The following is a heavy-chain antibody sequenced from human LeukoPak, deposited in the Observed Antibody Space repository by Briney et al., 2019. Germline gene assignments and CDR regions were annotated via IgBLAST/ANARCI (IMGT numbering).Heavy chain of an antibody. Sequence: SETLSLTCTVSGGSISSYYWSWIRQPPGKGLEWIGYIYYSGSTNYNPSLKSRVTISVDTSKNQFSLKLSSVTAADTAVYYCARDLGSSGWFDPWGQGTPVTVSS. D-gene: IGHD6-6*01. CDR3: ARDLGSSGWFDP. J-gene: IGHJ5*02. V-gene: IGHV4-59*01. CDR1: GGSISSYY. CDR2: IYYSGST.